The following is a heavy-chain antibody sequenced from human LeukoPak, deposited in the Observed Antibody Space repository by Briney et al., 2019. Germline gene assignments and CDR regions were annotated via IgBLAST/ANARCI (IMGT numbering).Heavy chain of an antibody. CDR3: ARSILTGSYYSSPFDY. J-gene: IGHJ4*02. D-gene: IGHD3-9*01. CDR2: MSGSGTTI. CDR1: GFTFSSHE. Sequence: PGGSLRLSCAASGFTFSSHEMSWVRQAPGKGLEWVSYMSGSGTTIYYADSVKGRFTVSRDNAKNSLYLQMNSLRAEDTAVYYCARSILTGSYYSSPFDYWGQGTLVTVSS. V-gene: IGHV3-48*03.